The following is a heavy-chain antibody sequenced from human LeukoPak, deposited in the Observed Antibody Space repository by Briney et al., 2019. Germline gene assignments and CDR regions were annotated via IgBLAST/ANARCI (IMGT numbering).Heavy chain of an antibody. D-gene: IGHD3-3*01. CDR1: GGSISSGDYY. Sequence: SETLSLTCTVSGGSISSGDYYWSWIRQPPGKGLEWIGYIYYSGSTYYNPSLKSRVTISVDTSKNQFSLKLSSVTAADTAVYYCARVGVVITAAPFDYWGQGTLVTVSS. CDR2: IYYSGST. J-gene: IGHJ4*02. CDR3: ARVGVVITAAPFDY. V-gene: IGHV4-30-4*08.